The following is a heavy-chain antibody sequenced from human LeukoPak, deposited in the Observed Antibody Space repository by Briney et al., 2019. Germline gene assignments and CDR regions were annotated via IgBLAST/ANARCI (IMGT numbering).Heavy chain of an antibody. Sequence: SETLSLTCTVSGGSISSYYWSWIRQPPGKGLEWIGYIYYSGSTNYNPSLKSRVTISVDTSKNQFSLKLSSVTAADTAVYYCARDRSSGPRAGMDVWGQGTTVTVSS. D-gene: IGHD6-19*01. CDR1: GGSISSYY. CDR3: ARDRSSGPRAGMDV. CDR2: IYYSGST. J-gene: IGHJ6*02. V-gene: IGHV4-59*01.